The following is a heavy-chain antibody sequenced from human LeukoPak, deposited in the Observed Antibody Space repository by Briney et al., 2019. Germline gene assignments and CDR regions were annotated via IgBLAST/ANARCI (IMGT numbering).Heavy chain of an antibody. V-gene: IGHV3-74*03. CDR3: VRDLILVWTPGDDFDH. CDR1: GFTFTRYW. J-gene: IGHJ4*02. Sequence: PGGSLRLSCVASGFTFTRYWMHWVRQVPGKGLEWVSRINGDATIITYADSVKGRFTISRENAKNTLYLQMNSLRAKDTAVYYCVRDLILVWTPGDDFDHWGQGTLVTVSS. D-gene: IGHD3-16*01. CDR2: INGDATII.